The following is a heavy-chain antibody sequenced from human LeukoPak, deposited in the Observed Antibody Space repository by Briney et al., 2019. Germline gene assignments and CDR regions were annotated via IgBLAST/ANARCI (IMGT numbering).Heavy chain of an antibody. CDR3: ARGYYGSGSYYHYYYGMDV. D-gene: IGHD3-10*01. J-gene: IGHJ6*04. Sequence: GASVKVSCKASGYTFTSYAMHWVRQAPGQGLEWMGGIIPIFGTANYAQKFQGRVTITADESTSTAYMELSSLRSEDTAVYYCARGYYGSGSYYHYYYGMDVWGKGTTVTVSS. CDR2: IIPIFGTA. V-gene: IGHV1-69*13. CDR1: GYTFTSYA.